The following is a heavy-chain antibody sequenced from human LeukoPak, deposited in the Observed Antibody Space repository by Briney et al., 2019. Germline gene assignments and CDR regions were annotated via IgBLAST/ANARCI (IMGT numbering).Heavy chain of an antibody. J-gene: IGHJ4*02. CDR1: GFTVSSNY. Sequence: PGGSLRLSCAASGFTVSSNYMSWVRQAPGKGLEWVSVIYSGGSTYYADSVKGRFTISRDNSKNTLYLQMNSLRAEDTAVYYCARVALYENVWGTHRYTSDSWGQGTLVTVSS. CDR2: IYSGGST. CDR3: ARVALYENVWGTHRYTSDS. D-gene: IGHD3-16*02. V-gene: IGHV3-66*01.